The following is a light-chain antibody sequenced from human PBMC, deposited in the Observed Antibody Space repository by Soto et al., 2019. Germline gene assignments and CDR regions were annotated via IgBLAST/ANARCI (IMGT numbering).Light chain of an antibody. J-gene: IGLJ3*02. CDR2: EVT. Sequence: QSALTQPASVSGSLGQSITISCTGTSSDVGGYNYVSWYQHLPGKAPKLIIYEVTNRPSGVSDRFSGSKSGNTASLTISGLQAEDEADYYCSSFTFLTTRVMFGGGTKLTVL. V-gene: IGLV2-14*01. CDR3: SSFTFLTTRVM. CDR1: SSDVGGYNY.